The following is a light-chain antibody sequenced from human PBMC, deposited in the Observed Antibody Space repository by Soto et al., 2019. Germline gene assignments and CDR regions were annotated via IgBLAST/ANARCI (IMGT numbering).Light chain of an antibody. CDR1: SRDVGGYDY. CDR2: ELN. Sequence: QSALTQPPSASGSPGQSVTISCTGTSRDVGGYDYVSWYQQHPGKAPKLIIYELNNRPSGVADRFSGSKSGNTASLTVSGLQAEDEADYYCSSYASGNAYVFGTGTKLTVL. V-gene: IGLV2-8*01. CDR3: SSYASGNAYV. J-gene: IGLJ1*01.